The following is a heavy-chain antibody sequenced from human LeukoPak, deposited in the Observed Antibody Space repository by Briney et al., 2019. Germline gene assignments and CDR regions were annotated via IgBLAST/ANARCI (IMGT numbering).Heavy chain of an antibody. V-gene: IGHV3-30*03. D-gene: IGHD5-12*01. Sequence: GGSLRLSCAASGFTFSSYGMHWVRQAPGKGLEWVAVISYDGSNKYYADSVKGRFTISRDNSKNTLYLQMNSLRAEDTAVYYCARDRGRGYRYWGQGTLVTVSS. J-gene: IGHJ4*02. CDR1: GFTFSSYG. CDR2: ISYDGSNK. CDR3: ARDRGRGYRY.